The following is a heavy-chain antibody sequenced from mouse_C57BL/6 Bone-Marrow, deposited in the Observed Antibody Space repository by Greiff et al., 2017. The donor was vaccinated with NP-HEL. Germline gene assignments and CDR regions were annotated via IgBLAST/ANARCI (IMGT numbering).Heavy chain of an antibody. Sequence: QVQLQQSGAELVRPGASVTLSCKASGYTFTDYEMHWVKQTPVHGLEWIGAIDPETGGTAYNQKFKGKAILTADKSSSTAYMELRSLTSEDSAVYYCTRKLYYGNYGAWFAYWGQGTLVTVSA. CDR1: GYTFTDYE. D-gene: IGHD2-1*01. V-gene: IGHV1-15*01. CDR2: IDPETGGT. J-gene: IGHJ3*01. CDR3: TRKLYYGNYGAWFAY.